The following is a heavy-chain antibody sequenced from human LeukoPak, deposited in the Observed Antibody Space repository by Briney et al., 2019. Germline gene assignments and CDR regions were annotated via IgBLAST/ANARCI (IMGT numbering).Heavy chain of an antibody. Sequence: ASVKVSCKASGYTFTSYDINWVRQATGDGLEWMGWMNPSSGNTGYAQKFQGRVTISRNTSIRTAYMELSSLRSEDTAVYYCARITVTTRDNDAFDIWGQGTMVTVCS. D-gene: IGHD4-17*01. CDR2: MNPSSGNT. CDR3: ARITVTTRDNDAFDI. J-gene: IGHJ3*02. V-gene: IGHV1-8*03. CDR1: GYTFTSYD.